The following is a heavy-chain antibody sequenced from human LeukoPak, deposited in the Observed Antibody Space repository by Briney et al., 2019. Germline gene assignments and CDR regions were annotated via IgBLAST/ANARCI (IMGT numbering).Heavy chain of an antibody. CDR2: IYYSGSA. J-gene: IGHJ5*02. D-gene: IGHD3-10*01. CDR3: ARGSYGSGSYLYWFDP. Sequence: SETLSLTCTVSGGSIRSYYWSWIRQPPGKGLEWVGYIYYSGSANYNPSLKSRVTISVDTSKNQFSLKLSSVTAADTAVYYCARGSYGSGSYLYWFDPWGQGTQVTVSS. CDR1: GGSIRSYY. V-gene: IGHV4-59*01.